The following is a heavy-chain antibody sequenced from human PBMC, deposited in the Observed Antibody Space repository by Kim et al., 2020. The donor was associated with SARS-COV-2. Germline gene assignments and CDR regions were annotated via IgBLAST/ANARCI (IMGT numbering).Heavy chain of an antibody. CDR3: ARGPGGTGAWYY. J-gene: IGHJ4*02. Sequence: KPTLESRVTISVDTAKNQFSLNLTSVTAEDTAVYYCARGPGGTGAWYYWGQGTLVTVSS. V-gene: IGHV4-31*02. D-gene: IGHD1-1*01.